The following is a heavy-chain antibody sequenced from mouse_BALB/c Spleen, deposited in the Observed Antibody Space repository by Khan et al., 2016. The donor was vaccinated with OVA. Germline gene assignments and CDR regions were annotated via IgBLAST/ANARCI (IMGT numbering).Heavy chain of an antibody. V-gene: IGHV14-1*02. CDR2: IDPENGNT. CDR3: ARRYDEAMDY. Sequence: VQLKQSGAELVRPGALVKLSCKASGFNLKDYYMHWVKQRPEQGLEWIGWIDPENGNTIYDPKFQDKASMTADTSSNTAYLQLSSLTSEDTADYYCARRYDEAMDYWGQGTSVTVSS. J-gene: IGHJ4*01. CDR1: GFNLKDYY. D-gene: IGHD2-14*01.